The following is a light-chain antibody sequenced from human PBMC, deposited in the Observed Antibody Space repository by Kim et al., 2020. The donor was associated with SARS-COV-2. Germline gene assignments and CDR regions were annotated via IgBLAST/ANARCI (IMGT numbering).Light chain of an antibody. CDR1: SNDIGNYNV. Sequence: GRSITISATEPSNDIGNYNVVSCYQQHPGKAPKLMIYAVSKRPSGVSDRFSGSKSGNTASLTISGLQAEDEADYHCTSYTSSIAWVFGGGTQLTVL. CDR2: AVS. V-gene: IGLV2-14*04. J-gene: IGLJ3*02. CDR3: TSYTSSIAWV.